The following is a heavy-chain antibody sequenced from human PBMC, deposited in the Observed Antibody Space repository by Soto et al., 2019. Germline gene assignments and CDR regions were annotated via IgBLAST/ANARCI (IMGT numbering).Heavy chain of an antibody. V-gene: IGHV4-34*01. CDR1: GGSFSGYY. Sequence: PSETLSLTCAVYGGSFSGYYWTWIRQPPGKWLEWIGDINHSATTNYNASLQSRVTISQDTSKKQFSLKLSSVTAADAAVYYCASGSYDSSGYYLLFDYWAQGXLVTVHS. D-gene: IGHD3-22*01. CDR3: ASGSYDSSGYYLLFDY. CDR2: INHSATT. J-gene: IGHJ4*02.